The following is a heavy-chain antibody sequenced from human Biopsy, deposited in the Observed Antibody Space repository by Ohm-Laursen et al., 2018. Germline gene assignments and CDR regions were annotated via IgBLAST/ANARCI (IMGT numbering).Heavy chain of an antibody. CDR2: VYHSGTT. D-gene: IGHD5-24*01. J-gene: IGHJ4*02. CDR1: GGSISSGSNY. Sequence: GTLSLTCTVSGGSISSGSNYWAWIRQPPGKGLEWIGSVYHSGTTYYSPSLKSRVTISVDTSKNQLSLKLTSVTAADTAAYYCARHDGNGPFALDSWGQGTLVTVSS. V-gene: IGHV4-39*01. CDR3: ARHDGNGPFALDS.